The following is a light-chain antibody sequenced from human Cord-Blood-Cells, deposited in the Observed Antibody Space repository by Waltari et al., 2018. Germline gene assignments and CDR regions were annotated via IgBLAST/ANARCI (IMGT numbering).Light chain of an antibody. CDR1: QGISSY. Sequence: AIRMTQSPSSFSASTGDRVTITCRASQGISSYLAWYQQKPGKAPKLLIYAASTLQSGVPASFSGSGSGTDFTLTVSCLQSEDFETYYCQQYYSYPLTFGGGTKVEIK. CDR2: AAS. CDR3: QQYYSYPLT. V-gene: IGKV1-8*01. J-gene: IGKJ4*01.